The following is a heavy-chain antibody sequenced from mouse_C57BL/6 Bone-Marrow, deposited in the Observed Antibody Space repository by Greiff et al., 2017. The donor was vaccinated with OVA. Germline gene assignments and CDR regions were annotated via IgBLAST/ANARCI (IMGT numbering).Heavy chain of an antibody. CDR1: GYTFTSYW. CDR2: IDPSDSYT. J-gene: IGHJ4*01. Sequence: VKLQQPGAELVKPGASVKLSCKASGYTFTSYWMQWVKQRPGQGLEWIGEIDPSDSYTNYNQKFKGKATLTVDTSSSTAYMQLSSLTSEDSAVYYCARSDWAYAMDYWGQGTSVTVSS. CDR3: ARSDWAYAMDY. V-gene: IGHV1-50*01. D-gene: IGHD4-1*01.